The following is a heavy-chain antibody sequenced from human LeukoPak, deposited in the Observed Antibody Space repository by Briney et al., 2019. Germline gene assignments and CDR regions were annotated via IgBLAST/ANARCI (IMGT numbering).Heavy chain of an antibody. V-gene: IGHV1-2*02. D-gene: IGHD6-13*01. Sequence: ASVKVSCKASGYTFTNYYMHWVRQAPGQGLEWMGWINPSSGGTDYARKFQGRVTMTRDTSISTVYMELSILKSDDTAIYYCARDGIYSRNFDAFDIWGQGTMVTVSS. CDR3: ARDGIYSRNFDAFDI. CDR1: GYTFTNYY. CDR2: INPSSGGT. J-gene: IGHJ3*02.